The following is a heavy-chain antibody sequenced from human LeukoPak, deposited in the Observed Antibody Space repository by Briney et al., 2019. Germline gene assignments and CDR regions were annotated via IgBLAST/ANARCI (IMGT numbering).Heavy chain of an antibody. V-gene: IGHV1-69*01. CDR1: GGTFSSYA. CDR2: IIPIFGTA. Sequence: ASVKVSCKASGGTFSSYAISWVRQAPGQGLEWMGGIIPIFGTANYARKFQGRVTITADESTSTAYMELSSLRSEDTAVYYCARDKWEPRYAFDIWGQGTLVTVSS. D-gene: IGHD1-26*01. CDR3: ARDKWEPRYAFDI. J-gene: IGHJ4*02.